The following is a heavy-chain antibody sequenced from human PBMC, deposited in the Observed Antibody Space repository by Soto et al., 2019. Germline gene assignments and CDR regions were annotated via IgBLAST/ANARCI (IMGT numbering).Heavy chain of an antibody. D-gene: IGHD3-9*01. CDR1: GGSFSGYY. V-gene: IGHV4-34*01. CDR3: ARGSMVLRYFDWLLT. J-gene: IGHJ5*02. Sequence: SETLSLTCAVYGGSFSGYYWSWIRQPPGKGLEWIGEINHSGSTNYNPSLKSRVTISVDTSKNQFSLKLSSVTAADTAVYYCARGSMVLRYFDWLLTWGQGTLVTV. CDR2: INHSGST.